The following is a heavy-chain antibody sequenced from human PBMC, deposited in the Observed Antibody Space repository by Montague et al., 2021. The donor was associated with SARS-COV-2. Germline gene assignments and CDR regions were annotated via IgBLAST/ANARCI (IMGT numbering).Heavy chain of an antibody. CDR1: GGPISGSSDY. CDR3: ARREYSYGWGD. Sequence: SETLSLTCTVTGGPISGSSDYWGWIRQSPGKGLEWVAGVDYSGNTXYSSSLKSRLTISVDTSKNQFSLKLNSVTAADTALYYCARREYSYGWGDWGQGTLVTVSS. D-gene: IGHD5-18*01. CDR2: VDYSGNT. V-gene: IGHV4-39*01. J-gene: IGHJ4*02.